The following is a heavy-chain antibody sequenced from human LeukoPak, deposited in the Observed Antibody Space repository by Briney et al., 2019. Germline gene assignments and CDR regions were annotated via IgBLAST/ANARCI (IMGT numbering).Heavy chain of an antibody. Sequence: SETLSLTCAVYGGSFSGYYWSWIRQPPGKGLEWIGEINHSGSTNYNPSLKSRVTISVDTSKNQFSLKLSSVTAADTAVYYCARVRIGWFGYWGQGTLVTVSS. J-gene: IGHJ4*02. CDR2: INHSGST. CDR1: GGSFSGYY. V-gene: IGHV4-34*01. D-gene: IGHD2-15*01. CDR3: ARVRIGWFGY.